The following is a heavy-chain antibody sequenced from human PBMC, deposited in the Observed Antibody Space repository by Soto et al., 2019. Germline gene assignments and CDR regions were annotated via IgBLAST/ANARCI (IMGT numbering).Heavy chain of an antibody. J-gene: IGHJ6*02. CDR3: ASDSPYSSSWYRDYYYGMDV. CDR1: GYTFTGYY. D-gene: IGHD6-13*01. V-gene: IGHV1-2*02. CDR2: INPNSGGT. Sequence: ASVKVSCKASGYTFTGYYMHWVRQAPGQGLEWMGWINPNSGGTNYAQKFQGRVTMTRDTPISTAYMELSRLRSDDTAVYYCASDSPYSSSWYRDYYYGMDVWGQGTTVTVSS.